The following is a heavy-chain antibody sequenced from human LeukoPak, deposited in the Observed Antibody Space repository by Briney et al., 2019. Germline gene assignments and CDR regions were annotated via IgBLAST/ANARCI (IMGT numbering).Heavy chain of an antibody. CDR1: GGSISSYY. J-gene: IGHJ6*03. V-gene: IGHV4-59*01. D-gene: IGHD6-6*01. CDR3: ASYRRWYSSSTVGAYYYMDV. Sequence: SETLSLTCTVSGGSISSYYWSWIRQSPGKGLEGIGYIYYSGSTNYNPSLKSRVTISVHTSKNQFSLKLSSVTAADTAVYYCASYRRWYSSSTVGAYYYMDVWGKGTTVTVSS. CDR2: IYYSGST.